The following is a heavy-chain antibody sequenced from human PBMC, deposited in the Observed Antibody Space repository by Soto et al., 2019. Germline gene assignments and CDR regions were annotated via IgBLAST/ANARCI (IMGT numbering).Heavy chain of an antibody. V-gene: IGHV4-30-2*01. Sequence: QLQLQESGSRLVKPSQTLSLTCAVSGGSITSGGSSWNWIRQPPGKGLEWIGDIYHTGTTYYNPSLKSRVTISVERSKNQYSLKLSSVTAADTAVYYCARGDTNFWSAYTVRDFDPWGQGTLVTVSS. J-gene: IGHJ5*02. D-gene: IGHD3-3*01. CDR3: ARGDTNFWSAYTVRDFDP. CDR2: IYHTGTT. CDR1: GGSITSGGSS.